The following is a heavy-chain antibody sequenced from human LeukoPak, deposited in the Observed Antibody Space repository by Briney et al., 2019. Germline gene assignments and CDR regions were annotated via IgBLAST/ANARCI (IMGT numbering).Heavy chain of an antibody. CDR3: ARDPYLEWLPHAFDV. J-gene: IGHJ3*01. Sequence: PGGSLRLSCAASGFTFSSYGIHWVRQAPGKGLEWVAFIRFDGAYKHTANSVKGRFTISRDNAQNTVYLYMNTLRTEDTAVYYCARDPYLEWLPHAFDVWGQGTMVTVSS. CDR1: GFTFSSYG. V-gene: IGHV3-30*02. CDR2: IRFDGAYK. D-gene: IGHD3-3*01.